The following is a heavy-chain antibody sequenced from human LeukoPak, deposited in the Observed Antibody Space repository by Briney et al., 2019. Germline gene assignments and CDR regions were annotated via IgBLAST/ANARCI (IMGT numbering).Heavy chain of an antibody. CDR3: ARVSLATKFYYYYGMDV. CDR2: ISAYNGNT. J-gene: IGHJ6*02. V-gene: IGHV1-18*01. Sequence: ASVKVSCKASGGTFISYAISWVRQAPGQGLEWMGWISAYNGNTKNAQKVQGRVTMTTDTSTSTAYMELRSLRSDDTAVYYCARVSLATKFYYYYGMDVWGQGTTVTVSS. D-gene: IGHD5-12*01. CDR1: GGTFISYA.